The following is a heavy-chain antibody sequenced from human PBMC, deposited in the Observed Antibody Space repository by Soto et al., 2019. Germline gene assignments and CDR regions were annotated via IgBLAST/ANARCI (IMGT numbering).Heavy chain of an antibody. Sequence: PXATLSLTCTVCGGSISSYYWSWIRQPAGKGLEWIGRIYTSGSTNYNPSLKSRVTMSVDTSKNQFSLKLSSVTAADTAVYYCARVPYYYDSSAYYRGGAFDIWGQGTMVTVSS. CDR3: ARVPYYYDSSAYYRGGAFDI. J-gene: IGHJ3*02. CDR2: IYTSGST. D-gene: IGHD3-22*01. CDR1: GGSISSYY. V-gene: IGHV4-4*07.